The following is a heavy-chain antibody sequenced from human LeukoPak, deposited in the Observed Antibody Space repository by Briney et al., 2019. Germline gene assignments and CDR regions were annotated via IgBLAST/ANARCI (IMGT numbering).Heavy chain of an antibody. D-gene: IGHD3/OR15-3a*01. CDR2: IYYSGST. Sequence: SETLSLTCTVSGGSISNYYWSWIRQPPGKGLEWIGYIYYSGSTNYNPSLKSRVTISVDTSKNQFSLKLSSVTAADTAVYYCARGPPKEGLFDYWGQRTLVTVSS. CDR3: ARGPPKEGLFDY. J-gene: IGHJ4*02. CDR1: GGSISNYY. V-gene: IGHV4-59*01.